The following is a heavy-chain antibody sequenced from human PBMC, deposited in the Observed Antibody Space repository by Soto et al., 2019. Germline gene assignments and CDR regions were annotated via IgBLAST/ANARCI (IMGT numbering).Heavy chain of an antibody. CDR1: GYSFTSYG. CDR3: ARDGVVVPAAIRHYYYYGMDV. CDR2: ISAYNGNT. D-gene: IGHD2-2*01. J-gene: IGHJ6*02. V-gene: IGHV1-18*01. Sequence: GESLKISCKGSGYSFTSYGISWVRQAPGQGLEWMGWISAYNGNTNYAQKLQGRVTMTTDTSTSTAYMELRSLRSDDTAVYYCARDGVVVPAAIRHYYYYGMDVWGQGTTVTVSS.